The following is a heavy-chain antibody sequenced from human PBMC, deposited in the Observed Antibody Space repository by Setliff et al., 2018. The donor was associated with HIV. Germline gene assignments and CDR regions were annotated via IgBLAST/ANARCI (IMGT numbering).Heavy chain of an antibody. D-gene: IGHD2-2*01. CDR1: DGSMTSRSYY. Sequence: PSETLSLTCSASDGSMTSRSYYWGWIRQPPGKGLEWIGSVYYSGTTYYNPSLKSRLRMSVDTSKNQFTLKVISMTAADTAVYYCARLSCSSNSCPFDYWVQGTLVTVSS. CDR2: VYYSGTT. V-gene: IGHV4-39*06. J-gene: IGHJ4*02. CDR3: ARLSCSSNSCPFDY.